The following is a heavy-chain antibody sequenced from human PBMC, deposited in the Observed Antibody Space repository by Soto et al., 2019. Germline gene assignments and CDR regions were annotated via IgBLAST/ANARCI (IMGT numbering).Heavy chain of an antibody. CDR2: IYPGDSDT. CDR1: GYSFTSYW. CDR3: ARHRCVGDCSSDGAFDI. J-gene: IGHJ3*02. D-gene: IGHD2-21*02. Sequence: GESLKISCKGSGYSFTSYWIGWVRQMPGKGLEWMGIIYPGDSDTRYSPSFQGQVTISADKSISTAYLQWSSLKASDAAMYYCARHRCVGDCSSDGAFDIWGQGTMVTVSS. V-gene: IGHV5-51*01.